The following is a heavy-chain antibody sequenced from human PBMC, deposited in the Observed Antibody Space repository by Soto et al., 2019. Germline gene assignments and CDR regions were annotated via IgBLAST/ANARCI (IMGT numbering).Heavy chain of an antibody. CDR3: VRAGNVFDVHYYGMDL. D-gene: IGHD3-10*01. V-gene: IGHV3-21*01. J-gene: IGHJ6*02. CDR1: GFTFNDYS. CDR2: ISSSGTYI. Sequence: GSLKLSCEASGFTFNDYSMDWVRQAPEKGLEWVSSISSSGTYIYYADSVKGRFAISRDNANNVMYLQMDTLRAEDTAVYYCVRAGNVFDVHYYGMDLWGQGTTVTVSS.